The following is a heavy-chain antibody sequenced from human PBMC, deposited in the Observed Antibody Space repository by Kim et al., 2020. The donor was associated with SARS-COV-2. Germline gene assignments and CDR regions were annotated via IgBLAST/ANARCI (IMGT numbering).Heavy chain of an antibody. J-gene: IGHJ4*02. CDR2: IYYSGST. CDR1: GGSISSYY. V-gene: IGHV4-59*08. D-gene: IGHD6-13*01. Sequence: SETLSHTCTVSGGSISSYYWTWIRQPPGKGLQWIGYIYYSGSTNYNPSLKSRLTMSVDTSKNQFSLKLTSVTAPDTAVSYCARVLVAAAGTAYWGQGT. CDR3: ARVLVAAAGTAY.